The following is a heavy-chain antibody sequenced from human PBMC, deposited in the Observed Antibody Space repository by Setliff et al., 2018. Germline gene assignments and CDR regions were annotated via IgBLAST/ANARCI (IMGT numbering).Heavy chain of an antibody. CDR3: ARGLAVPFQQRDAFDI. Sequence: ASVKVSCKASGYTFTSYAMNWVRQAPGQGLEWMGWINTNTGNPTYAQGFTGRFVFSLDTSFSTAYLQISSLKAEDTAVYYCARGLAVPFQQRDAFDIWGQGTMVTVSS. CDR1: GYTFTSYA. V-gene: IGHV7-4-1*02. D-gene: IGHD6-19*01. CDR2: INTNTGNP. J-gene: IGHJ3*02.